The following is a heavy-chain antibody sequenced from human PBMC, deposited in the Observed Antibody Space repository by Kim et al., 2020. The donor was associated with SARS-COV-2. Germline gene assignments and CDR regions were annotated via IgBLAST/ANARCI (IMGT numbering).Heavy chain of an antibody. CDR3: VAEFGSRCFDH. Sequence: GGSLRLSCAASGFTFSSHALHWVRQAPGKGLEWVALIAYDGSHISYPDSVKGRFIISRDNTKSTLYLQMNSLRPEDTAVYYCVAEFGSRCFDHWGQGTLV. J-gene: IGHJ4*02. CDR1: GFTFSSHA. D-gene: IGHD3-10*01. V-gene: IGHV3-30*04. CDR2: IAYDGSHI.